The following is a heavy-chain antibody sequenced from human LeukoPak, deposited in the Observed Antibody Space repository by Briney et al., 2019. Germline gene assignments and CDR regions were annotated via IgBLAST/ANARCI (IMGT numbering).Heavy chain of an antibody. J-gene: IGHJ6*02. V-gene: IGHV3-21*01. CDR2: ISSSSSYI. CDR1: GFTFSSYS. Sequence: GGSLRLSCAASGFTFSSYSMNWVRQAPGKGLEWVSSISSSSSYIYYADSVKGRFTISRDNAKNSLYLQMNSLRAEDMAVYYCARDLYCGGDCYPSARGYYGMDVWGQGTTVTVSS. D-gene: IGHD2-21*02. CDR3: ARDLYCGGDCYPSARGYYGMDV.